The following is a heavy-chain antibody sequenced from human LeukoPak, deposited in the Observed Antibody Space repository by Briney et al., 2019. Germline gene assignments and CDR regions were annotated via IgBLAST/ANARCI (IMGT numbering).Heavy chain of an antibody. J-gene: IGHJ6*02. CDR2: IYYSGST. D-gene: IGHD3-10*01. V-gene: IGHV4-59*01. CDR3: ARRDHGLVGSGQLDV. CDR1: GVSISSFY. Sequence: SETLSLTCTVSGVSISSFYWSWIRQPPGKGLEWIGYIYYSGSTNYNPSLKSRVTLSLDTSKNQFSLKLRSVTAADTAVYYCARRDHGLVGSGQLDVWGQGTTVTVSS.